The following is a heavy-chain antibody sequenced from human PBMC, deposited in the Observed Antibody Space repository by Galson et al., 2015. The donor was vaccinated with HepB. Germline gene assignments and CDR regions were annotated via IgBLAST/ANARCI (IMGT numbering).Heavy chain of an antibody. D-gene: IGHD6-19*01. CDR1: GFTFSSYS. J-gene: IGHJ4*02. CDR3: ARVRAYSSGWYFPFDY. V-gene: IGHV3-21*01. CDR2: ISSSSSYI. Sequence: SLRLSCAASGFTFSSYSMNWVRQAPGKGLEWVSSISSSSSYIYYADSVKGRFTISRDNAKNSLYLQMNSLRAEDTAVYYCARVRAYSSGWYFPFDYWGQGTLVTVSS.